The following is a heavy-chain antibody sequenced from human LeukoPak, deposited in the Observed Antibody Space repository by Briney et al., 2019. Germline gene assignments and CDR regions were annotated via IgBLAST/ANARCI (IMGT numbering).Heavy chain of an antibody. V-gene: IGHV3-23*01. CDR2: ITGSGGST. J-gene: IGHJ3*02. CDR3: AKVRIWAVAHDAFDI. Sequence: PGGSLRLSCAASGFTFSSYAMSWVRQAPGKGLEWVSDITGSGGSTYYADSVKGRFTISRDISKNTLYLQMNSLRAEDTAVYYCAKVRIWAVAHDAFDIWGQGTMVTVSS. D-gene: IGHD6-19*01. CDR1: GFTFSSYA.